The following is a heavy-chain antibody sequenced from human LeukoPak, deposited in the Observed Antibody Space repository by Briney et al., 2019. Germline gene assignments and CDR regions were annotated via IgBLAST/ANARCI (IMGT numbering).Heavy chain of an antibody. Sequence: GGSLRLSCAASGFTFSTYWMHWVRQAPGKGLVWVSRVNGDGSSTNYADSVKGRFTISRDNAKNTLYLQMNSLRAEDTAVYYCARARAYSGSYFDAFDIWGQGTTVTVSS. V-gene: IGHV3-74*01. CDR1: GFTFSTYW. CDR2: VNGDGSST. CDR3: ARARAYSGSYFDAFDI. D-gene: IGHD1-26*01. J-gene: IGHJ3*02.